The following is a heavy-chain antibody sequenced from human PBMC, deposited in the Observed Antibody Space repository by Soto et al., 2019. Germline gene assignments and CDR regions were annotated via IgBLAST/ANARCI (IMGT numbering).Heavy chain of an antibody. J-gene: IGHJ6*02. D-gene: IGHD3-16*02. Sequence: PGESLKISCKGSGYSFTSYWISWVRQMPGKGLEWMGRIDPSDSYTNYSPSFQGHVTISADKSISTAYLQWSSLKASDTAMYYCASTSGYPWLPLNYYYGMDVWGQGTTVTVSS. CDR2: IDPSDSYT. CDR1: GYSFTSYW. CDR3: ASTSGYPWLPLNYYYGMDV. V-gene: IGHV5-10-1*01.